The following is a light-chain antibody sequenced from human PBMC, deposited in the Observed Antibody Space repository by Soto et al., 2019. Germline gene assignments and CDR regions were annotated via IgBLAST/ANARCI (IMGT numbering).Light chain of an antibody. Sequence: DIQMTQSPSSLSASVGDRVTITCQASQDITNYLNWYQQKPGKPPKLLINDAYNLETGVPSRFSGSGSGTHFSFSINSLQPEDFATYYCQQYDDLPITSGLGTRLEIK. CDR3: QQYDDLPIT. CDR1: QDITNY. CDR2: DAY. V-gene: IGKV1-33*01. J-gene: IGKJ5*01.